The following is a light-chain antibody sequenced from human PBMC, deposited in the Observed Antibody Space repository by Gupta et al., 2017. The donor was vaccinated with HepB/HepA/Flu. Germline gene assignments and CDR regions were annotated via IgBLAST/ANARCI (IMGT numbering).Light chain of an antibody. Sequence: QSALTQPASVPGSPVPSITISCTGTSSDVGGYNYVSWYQQHPGKAHKLMIYDVSSRPSGVPTRFSGSKSGNTASLTISVRQDEDEADYYCIAYTSSSTLVFGGGTKLTVL. V-gene: IGLV2-14*01. J-gene: IGLJ3*02. CDR1: SSDVGGYNY. CDR2: DVS. CDR3: IAYTSSSTLV.